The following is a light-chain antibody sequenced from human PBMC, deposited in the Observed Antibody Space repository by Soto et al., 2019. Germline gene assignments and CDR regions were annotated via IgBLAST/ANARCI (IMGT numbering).Light chain of an antibody. J-gene: IGLJ2*01. V-gene: IGLV2-8*01. CDR3: SSYAGSNNLVV. CDR2: EVS. CDR1: TSDVGGYDY. Sequence: ALTQPPSASGSPGQSVTISCTGTTSDVGGYDYVSWYQQHPGKAPKLMIYEVSKRPSGVPDRFSGSKSGSTASLTVSGLQAEDEADYYCSSYAGSNNLVVFGGGTKLTVL.